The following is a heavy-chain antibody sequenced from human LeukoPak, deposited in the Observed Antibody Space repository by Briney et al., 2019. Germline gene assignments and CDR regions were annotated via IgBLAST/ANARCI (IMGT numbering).Heavy chain of an antibody. D-gene: IGHD1-26*01. CDR3: TRVAGSGSVD. CDR1: GFTFSSYW. Sequence: GGSLRLSCAASGFTFSSYWMHWIRQAPGKGLVWVSRINSDASTTSYADSVKGRFTISRDNAKNTLHLQMNSLRAEDTAVYYCTRVAGSGSVDWGQGTLVTVSS. V-gene: IGHV3-74*01. J-gene: IGHJ4*02. CDR2: INSDASTT.